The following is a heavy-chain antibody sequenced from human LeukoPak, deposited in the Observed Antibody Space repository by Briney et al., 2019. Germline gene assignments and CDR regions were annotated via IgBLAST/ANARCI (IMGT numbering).Heavy chain of an antibody. CDR1: GYSISSGFY. D-gene: IGHD3-22*01. Sequence: SETLSLTCSVSGYSISSGFYWGWIRQPPGKGLEWIGEINHSGSTNYNPSLKSRVTISVDTSKNQFSLKLSSVTAADTAVYYCASPNYDSSGYLGYWGQGTLVTVSS. V-gene: IGHV4-38-2*02. CDR3: ASPNYDSSGYLGY. CDR2: INHSGST. J-gene: IGHJ4*02.